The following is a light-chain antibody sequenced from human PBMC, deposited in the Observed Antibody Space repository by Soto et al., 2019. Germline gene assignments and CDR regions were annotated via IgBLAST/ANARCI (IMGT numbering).Light chain of an antibody. Sequence: QSVLTQAPSASGSPGQSVTISCTGTSSDVGGYNYVSWYQQHPGKAPKLMIYEVSKRPSGVPDRFSGSKSGNTASLTVSGLQAEDEADYYCSSYAGSNVVFGTGTKVTVL. CDR1: SSDVGGYNY. CDR3: SSYAGSNVV. V-gene: IGLV2-8*01. CDR2: EVS. J-gene: IGLJ1*01.